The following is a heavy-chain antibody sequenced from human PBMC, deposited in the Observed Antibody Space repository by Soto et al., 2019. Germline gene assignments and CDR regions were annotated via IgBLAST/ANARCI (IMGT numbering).Heavy chain of an antibody. CDR2: IYRTGST. D-gene: IGHD1-7*01. V-gene: IGHV4-4*02. J-gene: IGHJ4*02. CDR1: DGSFTSNNW. CDR3: ASRDPGTSVDY. Sequence: SVTQSLTCAVSDGSFTSNNWWTWVRQPPGQGLEWIGEIYRTGSTNYNPSLKSRVTISLDKSENQFSLKVTSLTAADTAVYYCASRDPGTSVDYWGQGTLVTVSS.